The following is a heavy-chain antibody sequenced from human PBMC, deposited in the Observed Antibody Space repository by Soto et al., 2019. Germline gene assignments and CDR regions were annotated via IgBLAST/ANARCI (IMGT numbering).Heavy chain of an antibody. Sequence: SETLSLTCAVSGGSISSEYFHWTGSRQSPGKGLEWIGYIHYTGSIMYNPSFKSRLTMAVDTTKNQFSLQLTSVTAADTAVYFCAREDDGGDRDYYGLDVWGQGTTVTVSS. CDR2: IHYTGSI. CDR1: GGSISSEYFH. CDR3: AREDDGGDRDYYGLDV. V-gene: IGHV4-30-4*08. D-gene: IGHD2-21*02. J-gene: IGHJ6*02.